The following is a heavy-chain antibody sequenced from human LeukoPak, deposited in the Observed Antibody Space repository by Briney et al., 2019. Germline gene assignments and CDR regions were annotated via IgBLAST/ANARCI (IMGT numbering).Heavy chain of an antibody. J-gene: IGHJ4*02. CDR1: GFTFSSYS. CDR3: ARGSITMVRGVMPIDY. CDR2: ISSSSSYI. V-gene: IGHV3-21*01. D-gene: IGHD3-10*01. Sequence: GGSLRLSRAASGFTFSSYSMNWVRQAPGKGLEWVSSISSSSSYIYYADSVKGRFTISRDNAKNSLYLQMNSLRAEDTAVYYCARGSITMVRGVMPIDYWGQGTLVTVSS.